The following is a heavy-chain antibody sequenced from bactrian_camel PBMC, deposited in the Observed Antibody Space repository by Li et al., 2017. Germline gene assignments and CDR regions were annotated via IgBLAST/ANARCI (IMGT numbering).Heavy chain of an antibody. CDR2: LGTNGDT. D-gene: IGHD5*01. CDR3: ATDQRGWYQFGY. Sequence: QLVESGGGFVQPGGSLRLSCAASELTLSNYDLTWVRQAPGKGLEWVSALGTNGDTYYADSVKGRFTISRDNAKNTVYLQMNSLKSEDTALYYCATDQRGWYQFGYWGQGTQVTVS. V-gene: IGHV3S40*01. J-gene: IGHJ6*01. CDR1: ELTLSNYD.